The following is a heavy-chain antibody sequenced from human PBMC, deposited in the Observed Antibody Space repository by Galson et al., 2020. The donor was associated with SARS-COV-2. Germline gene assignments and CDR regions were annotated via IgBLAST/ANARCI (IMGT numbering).Heavy chain of an antibody. CDR3: ARGGGPETYY. CDR1: GFTFHDHY. D-gene: IGHD3-16*01. V-gene: IGHV3-11*01. Sequence: GGSLKISRAASGFTFHDHYMRWIRQPPGTGLEWVSYISGGVTTIYYADSVKGRFTISRDNHKNALYLQMTSLRAEDTAVYYCARGGGPETYYGGQGTLVTVSS. CDR2: ISGGVTTI. J-gene: IGHJ4*02.